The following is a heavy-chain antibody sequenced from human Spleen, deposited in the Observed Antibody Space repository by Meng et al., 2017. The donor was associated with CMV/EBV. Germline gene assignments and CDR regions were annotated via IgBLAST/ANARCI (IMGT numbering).Heavy chain of an antibody. CDR2: IYSGGST. Sequence: VSSNYMGWVRQAPGEGLEWVSIIYSGGSTYYADSVKGRFTISRDNSKNTLYLQMNSLRAEDTAVYYCARARRDPYYYDSSAYYFFDYWGQGTLVTVSS. CDR3: ARARRDPYYYDSSAYYFFDY. D-gene: IGHD3-22*01. CDR1: VSSNY. V-gene: IGHV3-66*02. J-gene: IGHJ4*02.